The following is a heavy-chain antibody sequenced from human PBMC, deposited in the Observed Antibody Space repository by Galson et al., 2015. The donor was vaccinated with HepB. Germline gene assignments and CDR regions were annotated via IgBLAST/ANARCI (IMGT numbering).Heavy chain of an antibody. CDR1: GGSFSAYY. D-gene: IGHD3-3*01. J-gene: IGHJ5*02. CDR3: ARAVYYDFWNGFGP. CDR2: INHNGTT. V-gene: IGHV4-34*01. Sequence: ETLSLTCAVYGGSFSAYYWSWIRQSPGKGLEWIGEINHNGTTNYNPSLKSRVTISVDTSKNRFSLNLYSVTAADTAVYYCARAVYYDFWNGFGPWGQGTLVTVSS.